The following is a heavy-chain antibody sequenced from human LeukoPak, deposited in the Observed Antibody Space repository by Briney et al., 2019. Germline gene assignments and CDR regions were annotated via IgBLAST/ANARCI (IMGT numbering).Heavy chain of an antibody. CDR3: ARESRLYQDAFDI. D-gene: IGHD2-15*01. J-gene: IGHJ3*02. V-gene: IGHV4-34*01. Sequence: PSETLPLTCAVYGGSFSGYYWSWIRQPPGKGLGWIGEINHSGSTNYNPSLKSRVTISVDTSKNQFSLKLSSVTAADTAVHYCARESRLYQDAFDIWGQGTMVTVSS. CDR1: GGSFSGYY. CDR2: INHSGST.